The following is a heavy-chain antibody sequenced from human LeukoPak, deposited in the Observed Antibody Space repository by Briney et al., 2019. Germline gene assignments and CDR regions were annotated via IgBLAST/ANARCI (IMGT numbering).Heavy chain of an antibody. CDR3: ARDPGAFPYFFDY. Sequence: PGGSLRLSCAASGFTFSSYALTWVRQTPGKGLECVSAISGDGVSPYYADSVRGRFTISRDNSKNTLYLQMNSLRVEDTAVYFCARDPGAFPYFFDYWVQGTLVTVSS. J-gene: IGHJ4*02. V-gene: IGHV3-23*01. D-gene: IGHD4/OR15-4a*01. CDR1: GFTFSSYA. CDR2: ISGDGVSP.